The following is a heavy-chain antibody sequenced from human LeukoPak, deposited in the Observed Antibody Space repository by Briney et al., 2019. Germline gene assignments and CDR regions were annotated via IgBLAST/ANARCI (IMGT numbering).Heavy chain of an antibody. D-gene: IGHD6-13*01. CDR1: GYTFTSYD. CDR2: MNPNSGNT. Sequence: GASVKVSCKASGYTFTSYDINWVRQATGQGLEWMGWMNPNSGNTGYAQKFQGRVTMTRNTSISTAYMGLSSLRSEDTAVYYCARGVSAAAGEFDYWGQGTLVTVSS. CDR3: ARGVSAAAGEFDY. J-gene: IGHJ4*02. V-gene: IGHV1-8*01.